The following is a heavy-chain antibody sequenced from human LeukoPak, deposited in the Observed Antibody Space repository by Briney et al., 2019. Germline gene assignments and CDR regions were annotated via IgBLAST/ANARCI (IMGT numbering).Heavy chain of an antibody. Sequence: GGSLRLSCAASGFTFSDHYMDWVRQAPGKGLEWVGRTRNKANSYTTEYAASVKDRFTISRDDSKNSLYLQMNSLKTEDTAVYYCAREVLGYDSSGYYYIGYYFDYWGQGTLVTVSS. CDR2: TRNKANSYTT. D-gene: IGHD3-22*01. V-gene: IGHV3-72*01. J-gene: IGHJ4*02. CDR3: AREVLGYDSSGYYYIGYYFDY. CDR1: GFTFSDHY.